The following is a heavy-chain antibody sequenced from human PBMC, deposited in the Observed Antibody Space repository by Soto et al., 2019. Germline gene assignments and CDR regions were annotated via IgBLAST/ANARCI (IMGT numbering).Heavy chain of an antibody. CDR1: GGSISSSSYY. CDR3: TGSGYSMDAFDI. D-gene: IGHD3-3*01. V-gene: IGHV4-39*01. J-gene: IGHJ3*02. Sequence: QLQLQESGPGLVKPSETLSLTCTVSGGSISSSSYYWGWIRQPPGKGLEWIGSIYYSGSTYYNPSLKSRVTISVDTSKNQFSLKLSSVTAADTAVFSCTGSGYSMDAFDIWGQGTMVTVSS. CDR2: IYYSGST.